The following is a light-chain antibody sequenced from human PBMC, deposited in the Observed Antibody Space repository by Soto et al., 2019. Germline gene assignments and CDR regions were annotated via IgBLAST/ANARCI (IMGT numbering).Light chain of an antibody. CDR2: AAS. J-gene: IGKJ4*02. CDR1: QSISSY. V-gene: IGKV1-39*01. CDR3: PQCYRPPA. Sequence: DIQITQSPSSLSASVGDRVTITCRASQSISSYLNWYQQKPGKAPKLLIYAASSLQSGVPSRFRVNRSETDFAVTICCLPSEDSVPFNGPQCYRPPAFGSGTRLEIK.